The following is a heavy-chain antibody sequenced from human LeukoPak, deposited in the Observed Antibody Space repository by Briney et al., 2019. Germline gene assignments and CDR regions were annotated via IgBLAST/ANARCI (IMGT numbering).Heavy chain of an antibody. Sequence: SQTLSLTCAISGDSVSSNSAAWNWIRQSPSRGLEWLGRTYYRSKWYNDYAVSVKSRITINPDTSKNQFSLKLSSVIAADTAVYYCARQSVDGGSSYYFDYWGQGTLVTVSS. J-gene: IGHJ4*02. CDR2: TYYRSKWYN. V-gene: IGHV6-1*01. D-gene: IGHD2-15*01. CDR1: GDSVSSNSAA. CDR3: ARQSVDGGSSYYFDY.